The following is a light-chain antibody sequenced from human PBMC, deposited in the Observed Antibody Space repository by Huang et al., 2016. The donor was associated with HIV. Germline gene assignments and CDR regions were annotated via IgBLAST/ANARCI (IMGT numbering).Light chain of an antibody. CDR2: AAS. V-gene: IGKV1-12*01. Sequence: DIQMTQSPFSVSEFVGDTVTITCRAIQGISSWLAWYQQKPEKAPKLLIYAASSLQIDVPSRFSGSGSGTNFTLTISSLQPEDFATYFCQEAHSFPRTFGQGTKVEIK. CDR1: QGISSW. J-gene: IGKJ1*01. CDR3: QEAHSFPRT.